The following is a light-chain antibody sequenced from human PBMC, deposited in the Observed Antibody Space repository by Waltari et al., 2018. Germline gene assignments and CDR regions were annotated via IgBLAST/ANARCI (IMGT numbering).Light chain of an antibody. J-gene: IGKJ2*03. CDR2: YAS. CDR1: QDIGSS. Sequence: DIELTQSPDFQSVTPKEKVTITCRASQDIGSSLHWYQQKPDQSPKLLIYYASQSFSGVPSRFTGSGSGTDFTLTINGLEAGDAATYYCHQSGDLPRSFGQGTKLEIK. V-gene: IGKV6-21*01. CDR3: HQSGDLPRS.